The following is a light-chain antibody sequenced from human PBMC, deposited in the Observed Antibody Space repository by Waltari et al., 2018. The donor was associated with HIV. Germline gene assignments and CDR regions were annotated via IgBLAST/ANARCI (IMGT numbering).Light chain of an antibody. Sequence: QSALTPPASVSGSPGQSITIPCTGTSSDVGGYTYVALYQHHPGTAPKLMLYEVSDRPSGVSNRFSGSKSGNTASLTISGLQAEDEADYYCSSYTSSSTLVFGTGTKVTVL. CDR2: EVS. CDR1: SSDVGGYTY. CDR3: SSYTSSSTLV. J-gene: IGLJ1*01. V-gene: IGLV2-14*01.